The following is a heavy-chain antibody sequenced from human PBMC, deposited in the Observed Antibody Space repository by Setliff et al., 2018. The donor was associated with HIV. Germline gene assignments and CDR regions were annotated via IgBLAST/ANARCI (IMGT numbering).Heavy chain of an antibody. CDR2: IMALLQRT. Sequence: GASVKVSCKVSGDTFRNYAINWVRLAPGQGLEWMGEIMALLQRTQYAQKFQGRVTFTTDESTSTAYMELRSLRSDDTAIFYCARGRMAAAGMFIPRALDYWGQGTLVTVSS. CDR1: GDTFRNYA. J-gene: IGHJ4*02. CDR3: ARGRMAAAGMFIPRALDY. V-gene: IGHV1-69*05. D-gene: IGHD6-13*01.